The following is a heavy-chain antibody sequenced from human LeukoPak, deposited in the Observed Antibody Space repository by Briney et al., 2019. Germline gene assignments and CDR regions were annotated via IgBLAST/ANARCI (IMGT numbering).Heavy chain of an antibody. Sequence: ASVKVSCKASGGTFSSYAISWVRQAPGQGLEWMGGIIPIFGTTNYAQKFQGRVTITTDESTSTAYMELSSLRSEDTAVYYCARESAAAGTFVYWAREPWSPSPQ. CDR2: IIPIFGTT. J-gene: IGHJ4*02. CDR3: ARESAAAGTFVY. D-gene: IGHD6-13*01. CDR1: GGTFSSYA. V-gene: IGHV1-69*05.